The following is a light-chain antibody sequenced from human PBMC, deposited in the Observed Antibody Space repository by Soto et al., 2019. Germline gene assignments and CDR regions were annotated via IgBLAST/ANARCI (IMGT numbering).Light chain of an antibody. CDR1: QTIRSW. V-gene: IGKV1-5*01. CDR2: DAT. J-gene: IGKJ2*01. Sequence: DIQMTQSPSTLSASIGDRVTITCRASQTIRSWLAWYQQKPGKAPKLLIYDATTLESGVPSRFSASGSGTDFTLTISSLQPDDFATFYCQQYVSYPYTFGQGTKLEIK. CDR3: QQYVSYPYT.